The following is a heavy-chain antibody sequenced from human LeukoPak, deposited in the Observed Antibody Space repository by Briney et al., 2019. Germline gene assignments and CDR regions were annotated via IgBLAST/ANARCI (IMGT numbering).Heavy chain of an antibody. D-gene: IGHD5-12*01. CDR2: ISTSSSYI. CDR3: ARDRNSGYSGYAFDC. J-gene: IGHJ4*02. V-gene: IGHV3-21*01. CDR1: GFTFSNYS. Sequence: GGSLRLTCAASGFTFSNYSMNWVRQAPGKGLEWVSSISTSSSYIYYADSVKGRFTISRDNAKNSLYLQMNSLRAEDTAVYYCARDRNSGYSGYAFDCWGQGTLVTVSS.